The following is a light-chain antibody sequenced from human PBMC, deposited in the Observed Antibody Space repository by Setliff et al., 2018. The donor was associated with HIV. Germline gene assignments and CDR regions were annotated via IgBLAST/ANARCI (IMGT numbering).Light chain of an antibody. CDR3: SSYTNTPLYV. CDR2: EVS. Sequence: QSALAQPASVSGSPGQSITISCTGTSSDVGGYNFVSWYQQHPGKAPKLMIYEVSNRPSGVSNRFSGSKSGNTASLTISGLQAEDAADYYCSSYTNTPLYVFGTGTKVTV. J-gene: IGLJ1*01. V-gene: IGLV2-14*01. CDR1: SSDVGGYNF.